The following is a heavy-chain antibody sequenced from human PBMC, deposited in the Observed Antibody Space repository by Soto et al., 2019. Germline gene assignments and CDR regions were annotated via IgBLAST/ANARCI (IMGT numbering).Heavy chain of an antibody. CDR2: ISAYNGNT. D-gene: IGHD2-2*01. V-gene: IGHV1-18*01. CDR1: GYTFTSYG. CDR3: ARDHCSSTSCYSILDKYYYYMDV. Sequence: ASVKVSCKASGYTFTSYGISWVRQAPGQGLERIGMISAYNGNTNYAQKLQGRVTMTTDTSTSTAFLELRSLRSDDTAVYYCARDHCSSTSCYSILDKYYYYMDVWGKGTTVTVSS. J-gene: IGHJ6*03.